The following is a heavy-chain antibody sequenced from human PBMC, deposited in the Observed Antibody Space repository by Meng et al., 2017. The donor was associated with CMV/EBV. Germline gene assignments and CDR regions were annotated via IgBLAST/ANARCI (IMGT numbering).Heavy chain of an antibody. D-gene: IGHD1-14*01. CDR3: ARVTSRVAGAFDY. Sequence: GHLQGSGPGLVKPSQTLSLTCTVPGGSISSGDYYWSWIRQPPGKGLEWIGYIYYSGSTYYNPSLKRRVTISVDTSKNQFSLKLSSVTAADTAVYYCARVTSRVAGAFDYWGQGTLVTVSS. V-gene: IGHV4-30-4*08. CDR2: IYYSGST. J-gene: IGHJ4*02. CDR1: GGSISSGDYY.